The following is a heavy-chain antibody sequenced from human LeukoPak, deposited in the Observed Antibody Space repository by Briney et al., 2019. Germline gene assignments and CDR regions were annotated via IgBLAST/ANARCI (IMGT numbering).Heavy chain of an antibody. CDR1: GFTFSNYG. V-gene: IGHV3-33*01. Sequence: GRSLRLSCAASGFTFSNYGMHWVRQAPGRGLEWVALIWYDGSNKYYADSVKGRFTISRDNSNNALYLQMNSLRAEDTAVYYCGRIPLGGQTVDYWGQGTLVTVSS. D-gene: IGHD3-16*01. CDR3: GRIPLGGQTVDY. J-gene: IGHJ4*02. CDR2: IWYDGSNK.